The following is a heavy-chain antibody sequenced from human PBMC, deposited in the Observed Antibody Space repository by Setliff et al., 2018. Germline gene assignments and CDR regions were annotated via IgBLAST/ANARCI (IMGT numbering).Heavy chain of an antibody. CDR3: ARRETYYNFWSSYFDY. J-gene: IGHJ4*02. V-gene: IGHV4-39*07. D-gene: IGHD3-3*01. CDR2: IYYSGST. CDR1: GGSISSSSYY. Sequence: SETLSLTCTVSGGSISSSSYYWGWIRQPPGKGLEWIGSIYYSGSTYYNPSLKSRVTISVDTSKNQFSLKLSSVTAADTAVYYCARRETYYNFWSSYFDYWGQGTLVTVSS.